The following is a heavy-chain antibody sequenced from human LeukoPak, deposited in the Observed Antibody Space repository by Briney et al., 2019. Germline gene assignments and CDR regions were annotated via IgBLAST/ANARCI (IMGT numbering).Heavy chain of an antibody. J-gene: IGHJ5*02. V-gene: IGHV1-18*01. D-gene: IGHD3-10*01. CDR1: GYTFITLG. CDR3: ARDYSGSGENWLDP. Sequence: ASVKVSCKASGYTFITLGISWVRQAPGQGLEWIGWVSAYKGDTYYAQKLQGRVTMTTDTSTATAYMQLRSLRSDDTAVYYCARDYSGSGENWLDPWGQGTLVTVSS. CDR2: VSAYKGDT.